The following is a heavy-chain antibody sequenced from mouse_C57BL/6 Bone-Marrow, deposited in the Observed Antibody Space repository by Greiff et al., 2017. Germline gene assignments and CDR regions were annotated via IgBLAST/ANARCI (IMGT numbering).Heavy chain of an antibody. CDR1: GFTFSSYA. V-gene: IGHV5-4*03. D-gene: IGHD1-1*01. CDR2: ISDGGSYT. J-gene: IGHJ2*01. CDR3: ARATYYGRDY. Sequence: EVKLVESGGGLVKPGGSLKLSCAASGFTFSSYAMSWVRQTPEKRLEWVATISDGGSYTYYPDNVKGRFTISRDNAKNNLYLQMSHLKSEDTAMYYCARATYYGRDYWGQGTTLTVSS.